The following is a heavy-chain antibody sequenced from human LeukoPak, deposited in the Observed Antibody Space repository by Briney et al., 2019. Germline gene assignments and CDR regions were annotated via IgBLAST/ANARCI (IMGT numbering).Heavy chain of an antibody. CDR3: AREGEGYSGYVRGYYFDY. Sequence: GGSLRLSCAASGFTFGSYEMNWVRRAPGKGLEWVSYIGTITSTTYYADSVKGRFTVSRDDAKSSLYLQMSSLRAEDTAVYYCAREGEGYSGYVRGYYFDYWGQGTLVTVSS. CDR1: GFTFGSYE. CDR2: IGTITSTT. V-gene: IGHV3-48*03. D-gene: IGHD5-12*01. J-gene: IGHJ4*02.